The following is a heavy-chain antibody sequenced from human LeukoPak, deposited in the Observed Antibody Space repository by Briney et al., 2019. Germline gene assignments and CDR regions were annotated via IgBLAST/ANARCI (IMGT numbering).Heavy chain of an antibody. CDR1: GGAITNYY. CDR2: IYYSGST. J-gene: IGHJ4*02. Sequence: PSETLSLTCAVSGGAITNYYWNLIRQPPGKGLEWIGHIYYSGSTYYNPSLKSRVTISVDTSKNQFSLKLSSVTAADTAVYYCASGYCSTTSCPHYWGQGTLVTVSS. D-gene: IGHD2-2*01. V-gene: IGHV4-59*01. CDR3: ASGYCSTTSCPHY.